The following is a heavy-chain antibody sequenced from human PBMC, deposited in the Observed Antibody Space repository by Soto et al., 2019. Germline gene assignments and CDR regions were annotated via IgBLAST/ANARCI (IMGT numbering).Heavy chain of an antibody. Sequence: GESLKISCKGSGYSFTSYWIGWVRQMPGKGLEWMGIIYPGDSDTRYSPSFQGQVTISADKSISTAYLQWSSLKASDTAMYYCARKGVSSGWYVRFDYWGQGTLVTVSS. D-gene: IGHD6-19*01. CDR2: IYPGDSDT. CDR1: GYSFTSYW. J-gene: IGHJ4*02. V-gene: IGHV5-51*01. CDR3: ARKGVSSGWYVRFDY.